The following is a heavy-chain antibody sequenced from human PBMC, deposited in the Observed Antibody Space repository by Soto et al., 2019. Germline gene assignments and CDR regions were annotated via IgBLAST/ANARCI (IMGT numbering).Heavy chain of an antibody. Sequence: QLQLQESGPGLVKPSETLSLTCTVSGGSISSNNYYWGCSRQPPGKGLEWIGSIYYSGSTCYNPSLNSRVTISVDTAKNQFSLKLSSVTAADTAVYYCAREGGVDYGMDVWGQGTTVTVSS. J-gene: IGHJ6*02. CDR2: IYYSGST. D-gene: IGHD3-16*01. V-gene: IGHV4-39*01. CDR1: GGSISSNNYY. CDR3: AREGGVDYGMDV.